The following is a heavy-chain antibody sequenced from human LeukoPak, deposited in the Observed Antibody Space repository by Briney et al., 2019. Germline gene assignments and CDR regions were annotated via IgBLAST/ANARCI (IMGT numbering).Heavy chain of an antibody. J-gene: IGHJ3*02. D-gene: IGHD3-10*01. V-gene: IGHV3-13*01. CDR2: INPAGRT. CDR1: GSTFTNHD. Sequence: GGSLRLSCAASGSTFTNHDMHWVRQETGKGLEWVSAINPAGRTYYADSVRGRFIISRENAKNSFYLQLNSLRVEDTAIYYCAREGSDEFADIWGQGTFVTVSS. CDR3: AREGSDEFADI.